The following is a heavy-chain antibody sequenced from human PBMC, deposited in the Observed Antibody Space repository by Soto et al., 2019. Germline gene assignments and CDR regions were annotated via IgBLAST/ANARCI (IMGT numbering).Heavy chain of an antibody. D-gene: IGHD3-22*01. CDR3: AKDHGYYYDSSGYY. Sequence: PGGSLRLSCAASGFTFSSYAMSWVRQAPGKGLEWVSAISGSGGSTYYADSVKCRFTISRDNSKNTLYLQMNSLRAEDTAVYYCAKDHGYYYDSSGYYWGQGTLVTVSS. CDR2: ISGSGGST. V-gene: IGHV3-23*01. J-gene: IGHJ4*02. CDR1: GFTFSSYA.